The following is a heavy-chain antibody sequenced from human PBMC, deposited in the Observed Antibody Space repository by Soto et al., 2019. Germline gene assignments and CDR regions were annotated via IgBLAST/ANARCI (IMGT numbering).Heavy chain of an antibody. CDR3: ARQTGHDFWSGYYRSNWFDP. D-gene: IGHD3-3*01. V-gene: IGHV5-51*01. CDR2: IYPGDSDT. J-gene: IGHJ5*02. CDR1: GYSFTSYW. Sequence: PGESLKISCKGSGYSFTSYWIGWVRQMPGKGLEWMGIIYPGDSDTRYSPSFQGQVTISADKSISTAYLQWSSLKASDTAMYYCARQTGHDFWSGYYRSNWFDPWGQGTLVTVSS.